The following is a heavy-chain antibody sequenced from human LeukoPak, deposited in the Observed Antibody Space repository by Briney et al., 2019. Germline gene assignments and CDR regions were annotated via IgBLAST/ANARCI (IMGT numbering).Heavy chain of an antibody. Sequence: GGSLRLSCAASGFTFSSYWMHWVRQAPGKGLVWVSRINSDGSSTSYADSVTGRFTISRDNAKNTLYLQMNSLRAEDTAVYYCAREPTTIFGVVDRYGMDAWGQGTSVTVSS. D-gene: IGHD3-3*01. CDR3: AREPTTIFGVVDRYGMDA. J-gene: IGHJ6*02. CDR1: GFTFSSYW. V-gene: IGHV3-74*01. CDR2: INSDGSST.